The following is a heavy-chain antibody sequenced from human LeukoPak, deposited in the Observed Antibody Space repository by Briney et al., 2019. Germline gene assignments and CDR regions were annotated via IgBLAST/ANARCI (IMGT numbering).Heavy chain of an antibody. CDR3: ARGYDILSFDY. Sequence: GGSLRLSCAASGFTVSSNYMSWVRQAPGKGLEWVSVIYSGGSTYYADSVKGRFTISRDNSKNTLYLQMNSLRAEDTAVYYCARGYDILSFDYWGQGTPVTVSS. CDR2: IYSGGST. J-gene: IGHJ4*02. CDR1: GFTVSSNY. D-gene: IGHD3-9*01. V-gene: IGHV3-66*01.